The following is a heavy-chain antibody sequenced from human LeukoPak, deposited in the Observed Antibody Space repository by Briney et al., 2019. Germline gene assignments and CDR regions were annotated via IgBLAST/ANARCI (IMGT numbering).Heavy chain of an antibody. V-gene: IGHV4-38-2*02. CDR2: IYHSGST. CDR3: ARDDLELRYYYMDV. J-gene: IGHJ6*03. CDR1: GYSISSGYY. D-gene: IGHD1-7*01. Sequence: SSETLSLTCTVSGYSISSGYYWGWIRQPPGKGLEWIGSIYHSGSTYYNPSLKSRVTISVDASKNQFSLKLSSVTAAGTAVYYCARDDLELRYYYMDVWGKGTTVTVSS.